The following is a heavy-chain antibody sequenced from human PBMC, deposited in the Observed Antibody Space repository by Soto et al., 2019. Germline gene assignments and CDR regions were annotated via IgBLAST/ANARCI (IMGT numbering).Heavy chain of an antibody. CDR3: AKISLSLPGFDY. V-gene: IGHV3-23*01. Sequence: GGSLRLSCSASGFTFGSYAFHWVRQAPGKGLERVSAINGNGGSTYYADSVKGRFTISRDNSKNTLYLQMNSLRAEDTAVYYCAKISLSLPGFDYWGHGTLVTVSS. J-gene: IGHJ4*01. CDR2: INGNGGST. CDR1: GFTFGSYA.